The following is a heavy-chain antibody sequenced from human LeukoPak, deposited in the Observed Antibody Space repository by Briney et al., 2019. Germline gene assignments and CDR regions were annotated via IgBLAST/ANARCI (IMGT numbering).Heavy chain of an antibody. J-gene: IGHJ6*04. CDR1: GGSVSSGGYY. V-gene: IGHV4-61*08. CDR2: IYYSGST. Sequence: SETLSLTCTVSGGSVSSGGYYWSWIRQPPGKGLDWIGYIYYSGSTNYNPTLKSRVTISVYTSTNQYPLKLSPVTAADTAVYYCARGGKYYDILTGYYGMDVWGKGTTVTVSS. CDR3: ARGGKYYDILTGYYGMDV. D-gene: IGHD3-9*01.